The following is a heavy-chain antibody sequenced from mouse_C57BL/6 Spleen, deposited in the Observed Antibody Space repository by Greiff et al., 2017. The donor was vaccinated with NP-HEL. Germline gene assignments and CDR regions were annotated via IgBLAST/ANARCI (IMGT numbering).Heavy chain of an antibody. D-gene: IGHD1-1*01. CDR3: VRGNYGSFYYYAMDY. J-gene: IGHJ4*01. Sequence: DVQLVESGGGLVQPKGSLKLSCAASGFTFNTYAMHWVRQAPGKGLEWVARIRSKSSNYATYYADSVKDRFTISRDDSQSMLYLQMNNLKTEDTAMYYCVRGNYGSFYYYAMDYWGQGTSVTVSS. CDR1: GFTFNTYA. CDR2: IRSKSSNYAT. V-gene: IGHV10-3*01.